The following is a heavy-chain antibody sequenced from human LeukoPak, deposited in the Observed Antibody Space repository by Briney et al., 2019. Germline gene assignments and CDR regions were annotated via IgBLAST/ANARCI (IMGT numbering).Heavy chain of an antibody. D-gene: IGHD5-24*01. CDR1: GGSISSYY. CDR3: ARGRDGYST. J-gene: IGHJ4*02. V-gene: IGHV4-59*01. CDR2: IYYSGST. Sequence: PSETLSLTCTVSGGSISSYYWSWIRQPPGKGLEWIGYIYYSGSTNYNPSLKSRVTISVDTSKNQFSLKLSSVTAADTAVYYCARGRDGYSTWGQGTLVTVSS.